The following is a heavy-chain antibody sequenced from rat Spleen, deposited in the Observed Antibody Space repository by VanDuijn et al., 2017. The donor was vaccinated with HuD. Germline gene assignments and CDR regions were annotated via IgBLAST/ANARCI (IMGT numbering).Heavy chain of an antibody. CDR3: ARDHYYSY. J-gene: IGHJ2*01. CDR2: INYEGGRS. D-gene: IGHD1-1*01. CDR1: GFTFSDYY. V-gene: IGHV5-22*01. Sequence: EVQLVESGGGLVQPGRSLKLSCAASGFTFSDYYMAWVRQAPKKGLEWVASINYEGGRSYYGDSVKGRFTISKDNTKSTLYLQMNSLRSEDTATYYCARDHYYSYWGQGVMVTVSS.